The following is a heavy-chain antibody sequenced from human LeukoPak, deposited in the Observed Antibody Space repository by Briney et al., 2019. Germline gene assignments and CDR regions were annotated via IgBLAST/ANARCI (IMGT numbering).Heavy chain of an antibody. CDR1: RGSINSSRHY. CDR3: AGLSSSTWYVRAYYSYYYMDV. Sequence: PSETLSLPRAVSRGSINSSRHYWGSVPQPPGKGQGRNRTIHYIGNSYDRPSLKRRVTISVDTSKNTLSLKLNSVTAADTAVYYCAGLSSSTWYVRAYYSYYYMDVWGKGTTVTVSS. D-gene: IGHD6-13*01. J-gene: IGHJ6*03. CDR2: IHYIGNS. V-gene: IGHV4-39*01.